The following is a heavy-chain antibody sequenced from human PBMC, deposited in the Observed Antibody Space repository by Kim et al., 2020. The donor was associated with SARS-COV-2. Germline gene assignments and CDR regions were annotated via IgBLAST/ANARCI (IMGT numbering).Heavy chain of an antibody. J-gene: IGHJ6*02. D-gene: IGHD1-26*01. CDR3: TRLVGATTYYYYGMDV. Sequence: SVKGRFTISRDDSKSTAYLQMNSRKTEDTAVYYCTRLVGATTYYYYGMDVWGQGTTVTVSS. V-gene: IGHV3-73*01.